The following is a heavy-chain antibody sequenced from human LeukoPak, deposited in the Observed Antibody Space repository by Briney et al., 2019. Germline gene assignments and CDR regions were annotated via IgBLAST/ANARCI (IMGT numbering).Heavy chain of an antibody. D-gene: IGHD3-10*01. CDR3: ARDGITMVRGAVKRGWFDP. V-gene: IGHV1-2*02. CDR1: GYTFTGYY. Sequence: ASAKVSCKASGYTFTGYYMHWVRQAPGQGLEWMGWINPNSGGTNYAQKFQGRVTMTRDTSISTAYMELSRLRSDDTAVYYCARDGITMVRGAVKRGWFDPWGQGTLVTVSS. CDR2: INPNSGGT. J-gene: IGHJ5*02.